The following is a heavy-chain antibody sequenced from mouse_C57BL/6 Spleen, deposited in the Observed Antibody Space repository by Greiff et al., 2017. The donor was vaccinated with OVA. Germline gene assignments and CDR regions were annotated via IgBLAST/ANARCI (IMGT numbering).Heavy chain of an antibody. J-gene: IGHJ2*01. Sequence: QVQLQQSGAELVRPGASVKMSCKASGYTFTSYNMHWVKQTPRQGLEWIGAIYPGNGDTSYNQKFKGKATLTVDKSSSTAYMQLSSLTSEDSAVYFCARTPYYGSSYFYFDYWGQGTTLTVSS. CDR3: ARTPYYGSSYFYFDY. D-gene: IGHD1-1*01. V-gene: IGHV1-12*01. CDR2: IYPGNGDT. CDR1: GYTFTSYN.